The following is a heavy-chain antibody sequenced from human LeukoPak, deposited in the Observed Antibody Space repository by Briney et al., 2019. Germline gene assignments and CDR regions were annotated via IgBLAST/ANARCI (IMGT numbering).Heavy chain of an antibody. CDR2: IPYDGSNE. V-gene: IGHV3-30*02. Sequence: GGSLRLPCAASGFIFSSYDMHWVRQAPGKGLEWVAFIPYDGSNEYYADSVKGRFTISRDNSKNTLYMQLNSLRAEDTAVYYCVSGSYYNENWFDPWGQGTLVTVSS. J-gene: IGHJ5*02. CDR1: GFIFSSYD. CDR3: VSGSYYNENWFDP. D-gene: IGHD3-10*01.